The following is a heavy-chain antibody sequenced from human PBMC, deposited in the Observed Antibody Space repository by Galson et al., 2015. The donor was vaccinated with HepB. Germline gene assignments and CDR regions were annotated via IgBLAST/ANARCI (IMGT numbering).Heavy chain of an antibody. CDR3: ARPDYYDGTGDDNY. CDR1: GFIFNNYN. V-gene: IGHV3-21*01. J-gene: IGHJ4*02. CDR2: ISSGGSHL. Sequence: SLRLSCAASGFIFNNYNMNWVRQAPGKGLEWVSTISSGGSHLYYADSVKGRFTNSRDNAKNSLHLHMNSLRVEDTAIYYCARPDYYDGTGDDNYWGQGTLVTVSS. D-gene: IGHD3-22*01.